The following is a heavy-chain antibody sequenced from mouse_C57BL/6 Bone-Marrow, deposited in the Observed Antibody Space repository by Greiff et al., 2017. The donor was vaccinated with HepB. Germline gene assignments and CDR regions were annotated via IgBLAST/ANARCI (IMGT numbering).Heavy chain of an antibody. CDR1: GYAFTNYL. V-gene: IGHV1-54*01. CDR3: ARDDYDAMDY. J-gene: IGHJ4*01. Sequence: VQLQQSGAELVRPGTSVKVSCKASGYAFTNYLIEWVKQRPGQGLEWIGVINPGSGGTNYNEKFKGKATLTADKSSSTAYMQLSSLTSEYSAVYFCARDDYDAMDYWGQGTSVTVSS. CDR2: INPGSGGT.